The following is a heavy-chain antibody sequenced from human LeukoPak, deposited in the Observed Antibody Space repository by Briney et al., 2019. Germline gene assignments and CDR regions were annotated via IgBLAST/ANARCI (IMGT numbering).Heavy chain of an antibody. D-gene: IGHD1-1*01. CDR1: GFTFSDYD. CDR3: ARVAKERVGGVYYFDY. V-gene: IGHV3-13*01. J-gene: IGHJ4*02. Sequence: GGSLRLSCAASGFTFSDYDMHWVRQATGKGLEWVSAIGTAGGTYYTGSVRGRFTISRENAKNSLYLQMNSLRAGDTAVYYCARVAKERVGGVYYFDYWGQGTLVTVSS. CDR2: IGTAGGT.